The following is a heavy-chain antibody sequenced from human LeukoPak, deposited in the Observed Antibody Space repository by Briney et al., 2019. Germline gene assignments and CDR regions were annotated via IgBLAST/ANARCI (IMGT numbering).Heavy chain of an antibody. D-gene: IGHD5-12*01. CDR2: IYTTGST. Sequence: SETLSLTCAVSGGSLSRNSWSWIRQPAGKGLEWIGRIYTTGSTIYNPSLKRRVTMSVDTSKNQFSLKLSSVTAADTAVYYCARVSGGYDYLTYFDYWGQGTLVTVSS. V-gene: IGHV4-4*07. J-gene: IGHJ4*02. CDR1: GGSLSRNS. CDR3: ARVSGGYDYLTYFDY.